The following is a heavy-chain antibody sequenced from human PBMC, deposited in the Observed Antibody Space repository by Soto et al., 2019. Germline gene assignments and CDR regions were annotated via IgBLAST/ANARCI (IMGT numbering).Heavy chain of an antibody. J-gene: IGHJ4*02. D-gene: IGHD6-13*01. CDR2: IYSGGST. CDR3: ARDGCCSWYYFGL. V-gene: IGHV3-66*01. Sequence: EVQLVESGGGLVQPGGSLRLSCAASGFTVSSNYMSWVRQAPGKGLEWVTVIYSGGSTYYADSVKGRFTISRDNSKNTRALQMNRRSAEATAVYYCARDGCCSWYYFGLWGQGTLVTVSS. CDR1: GFTVSSNY.